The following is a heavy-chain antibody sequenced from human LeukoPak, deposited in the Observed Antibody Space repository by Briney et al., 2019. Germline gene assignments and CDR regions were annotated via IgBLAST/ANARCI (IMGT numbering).Heavy chain of an antibody. CDR2: AYYRSKWYN. D-gene: IGHD3-22*01. CDR3: ARVADPSYYDSSGYLEAFDI. J-gene: IGHJ3*02. CDR1: GDSVSSNSAA. Sequence: SQTLSLTCAISGDSVSSNSAAWNWIRQSPSRGLEWLGRAYYRSKWYNDYAVSVKSRITINPDTSKNQFSLQLNSVTPEDTAVYYCARVADPSYYDSSGYLEAFDIWGQGTMVTVSS. V-gene: IGHV6-1*01.